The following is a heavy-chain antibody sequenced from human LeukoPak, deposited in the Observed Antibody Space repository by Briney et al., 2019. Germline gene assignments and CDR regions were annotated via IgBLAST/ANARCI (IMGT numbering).Heavy chain of an antibody. V-gene: IGHV3-23*01. Sequence: QPGGSLRLSCAASGFTFSSYAMSWVRQAPGKGLEWVSAISGSGGSTYYADSVKGRFTISRDNSRDTLYLQMNSLRAEDTAVYYCARDLEYRSGWPGYYYYYMDVWGKGTTVTVSS. D-gene: IGHD6-19*01. CDR3: ARDLEYRSGWPGYYYYYMDV. J-gene: IGHJ6*03. CDR1: GFTFSSYA. CDR2: ISGSGGST.